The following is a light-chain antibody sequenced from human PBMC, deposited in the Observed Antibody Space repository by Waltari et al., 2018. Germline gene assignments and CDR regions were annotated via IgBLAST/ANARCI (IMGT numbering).Light chain of an antibody. CDR1: QYITNY. Sequence: DIQLTQSPSFLSASVGDRVTMTCRASQYITNYLAWYQQKPGKAPKLLIHTASTVQSGVPSRFSGSGSGTEFTLTISSLQPEDFATYYCQQRHSYPITFGQGTRLETK. CDR3: QQRHSYPIT. J-gene: IGKJ5*01. V-gene: IGKV1-9*01. CDR2: TAS.